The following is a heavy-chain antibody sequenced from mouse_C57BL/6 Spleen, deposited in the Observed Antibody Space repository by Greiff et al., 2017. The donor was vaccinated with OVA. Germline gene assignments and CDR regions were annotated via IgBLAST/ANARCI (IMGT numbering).Heavy chain of an antibody. V-gene: IGHV1-72*01. CDR1: GYTFTSYW. CDR2: IYPNSGGT. CDR3: AKCTTVVPHYYAMDY. J-gene: IGHJ4*01. D-gene: IGHD1-1*01. Sequence: QVQLQQPGAELVKPGASVKLSCKASGYTFTSYWMHWVKQRPGRGLEWIGRIYPNSGGTKYNEKFKSKATLTVDKPSSTAYMQLSSLTSEDSAVYYCAKCTTVVPHYYAMDYWGQGTSVTVSS.